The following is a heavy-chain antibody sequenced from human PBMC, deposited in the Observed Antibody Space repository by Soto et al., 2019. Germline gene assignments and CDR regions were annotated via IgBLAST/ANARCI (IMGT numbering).Heavy chain of an antibody. V-gene: IGHV3-30*18. J-gene: IGHJ4*02. CDR3: AKGRELLWFGELLSEPFDY. CDR2: ISYDGSNK. Sequence: QVQLVESGGGVVQPGRSLRLSCAASGFTFSSYGMHWVRQAPGKGLEWVAVISYDGSNKYYADSVKGRFTISRDNSKNTLYLQMNSLRAEDTAVYYCAKGRELLWFGELLSEPFDYWGQGTLVTVSS. CDR1: GFTFSSYG. D-gene: IGHD3-10*01.